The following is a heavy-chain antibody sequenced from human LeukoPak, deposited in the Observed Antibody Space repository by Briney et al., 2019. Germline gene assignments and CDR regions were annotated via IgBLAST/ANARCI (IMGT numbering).Heavy chain of an antibody. V-gene: IGHV3-11*04. J-gene: IGHJ4*02. CDR3: ARVDRGFHIVVDY. D-gene: IGHD2-21*01. CDR2: ISGSGSTI. CDR1: GFTFSYYY. Sequence: GGSLRLSCAASGFTFSYYYMSWIRQAPGKGLEWVSYISGSGSTIYYSDSVKGRFTNSRDNAKNSLYLQMNSLRAEDTAVYYCARVDRGFHIVVDYWGQGTLVTVSS.